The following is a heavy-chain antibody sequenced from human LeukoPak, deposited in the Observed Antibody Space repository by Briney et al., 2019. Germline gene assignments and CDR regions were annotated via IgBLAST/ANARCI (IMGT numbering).Heavy chain of an antibody. J-gene: IGHJ4*02. V-gene: IGHV4-34*01. CDR3: ARVRATHPLLWFGELLFDY. D-gene: IGHD3-10*01. Sequence: SETLSLTCAVYGGSFSGYYWSWIRQPPGKGLEWIGEINHSGSTNYNPSLKSRVTISVDTSKNQFSLKLSSVTAADTAVYYCARVRATHPLLWFGELLFDYWGQGTLVTVSS. CDR2: INHSGST. CDR1: GGSFSGYY.